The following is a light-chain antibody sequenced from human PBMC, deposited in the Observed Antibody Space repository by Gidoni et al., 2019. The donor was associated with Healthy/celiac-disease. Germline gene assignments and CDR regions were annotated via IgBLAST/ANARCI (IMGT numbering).Light chain of an antibody. CDR3: QVWDSSSDHRVV. J-gene: IGLJ2*01. CDR2: DDS. CDR1: NIGSKS. V-gene: IGLV3-21*03. Sequence: SYVLTHPPSVSWAPGKTARITSGGNNIGSKSVHWYQQKPGQAPVLVVYDDSDRPSGIPERFSGSNSGNTATLTISRVEAGDEADYYCQVWDSSSDHRVVFGGGTKLTVL.